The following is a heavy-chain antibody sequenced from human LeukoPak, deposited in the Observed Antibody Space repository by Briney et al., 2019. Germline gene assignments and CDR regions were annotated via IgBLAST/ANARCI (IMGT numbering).Heavy chain of an antibody. J-gene: IGHJ4*02. V-gene: IGHV1-2*02. Sequence: ASVKVSCKASGYALTGYYFHWVRQAPGQGLEWMGWINPNIGDTNYAEKFQGRVTLTRDTSINIAYMELSRLTSDDTAVYYCARSRGFFYYFDYWGQETLVTVSP. D-gene: IGHD1-26*01. CDR3: ARSRGFFYYFDY. CDR1: GYALTGYY. CDR2: INPNIGDT.